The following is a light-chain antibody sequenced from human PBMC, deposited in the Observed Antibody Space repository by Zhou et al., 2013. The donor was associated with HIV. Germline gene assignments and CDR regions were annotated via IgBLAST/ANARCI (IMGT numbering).Light chain of an antibody. CDR3: QQYNSWPRT. J-gene: IGKJ1*01. CDR2: GAS. CDR1: QSVSSSY. V-gene: IGKV3-20*01. Sequence: EIVLTQSPGTLSLSPGERATLSCRASQSVSSSYLAWLQQKPGQAPRLLIYGASIRATGIPARFSGSASETEFTLTINSLQAEDFAVYYCQQYNSWPRTFGQGTKVEIK.